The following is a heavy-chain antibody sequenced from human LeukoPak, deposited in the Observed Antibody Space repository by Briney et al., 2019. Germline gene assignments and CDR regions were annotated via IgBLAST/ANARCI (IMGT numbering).Heavy chain of an antibody. CDR1: GGSISSYY. CDR3: AREGVDTALLVF. V-gene: IGHV4-59*12. Sequence: SETLSLTCTVSGGSISSYYWSWIRQPPGKGLEWIGYIYYSGSTNYNPSLKSRVTISVYTSKNQFSLKLSSVTAADTAVYYCAREGVDTALLVFWGQGILVTVSS. CDR2: IYYSGST. J-gene: IGHJ4*02. D-gene: IGHD5-18*01.